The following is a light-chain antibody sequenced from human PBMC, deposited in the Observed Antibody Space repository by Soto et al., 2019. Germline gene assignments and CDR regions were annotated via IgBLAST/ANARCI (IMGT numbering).Light chain of an antibody. J-gene: IGKJ4*01. CDR3: QQYNNWGLS. V-gene: IGKV3D-15*01. CDR2: GSS. Sequence: IVMKQSPATLSVSPGEGVTLSCRASENVGTNLAWYQQKPGQAPRLLIYGSSTRATGIPANFSGSGSGTEFTLTISSLQSEESAIYYCQQYNNWGLSFGGGTKVEIK. CDR1: ENVGTN.